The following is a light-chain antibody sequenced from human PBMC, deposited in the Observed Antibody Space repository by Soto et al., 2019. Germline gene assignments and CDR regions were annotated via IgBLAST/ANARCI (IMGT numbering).Light chain of an antibody. J-gene: IGKJ5*01. CDR2: GAS. CDR1: QSVNSRY. Sequence: EGVLTQSPGTLSFSPGERATLSCRPSQSVNSRYLAWYQQKPGRAPRLLISGASTRATGIPARFSGSGSGTDFTLTIGRLESEDFAVYFCQYYGGTPITFGQGTRLEIK. CDR3: QYYGGTPIT. V-gene: IGKV3-20*01.